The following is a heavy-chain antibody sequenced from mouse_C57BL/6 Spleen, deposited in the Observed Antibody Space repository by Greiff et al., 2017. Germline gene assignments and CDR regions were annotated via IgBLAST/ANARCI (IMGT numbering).Heavy chain of an antibody. CDR3: ARNYDYDGGFDY. D-gene: IGHD2-4*01. CDR1: GYTFTSYW. Sequence: VQLQQSGAELVRPGSSVKLSCKASGYTFTSYWMHWVKQRPIQGLEWIGNIDPSDSETHYNQKFKDKATLTVDKSSSTAYMQLSSLTSEDSAVYYGARNYDYDGGFDYWGQGTTLTVSS. V-gene: IGHV1-52*01. CDR2: IDPSDSET. J-gene: IGHJ2*01.